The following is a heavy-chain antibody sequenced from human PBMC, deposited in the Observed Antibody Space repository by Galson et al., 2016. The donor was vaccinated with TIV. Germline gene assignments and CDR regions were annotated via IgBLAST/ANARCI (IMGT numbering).Heavy chain of an antibody. Sequence: SLRLSCAGSGFIFSTYWMHWVRQVPGKGLLWVSHINRDGSNTSYADSVKGRFTISRDNAKNMVYLQMNSLRAEDTAVYYCARGNDPGATYSLDYWGQGTLVTVSS. J-gene: IGHJ4*02. CDR2: INRDGSNT. V-gene: IGHV3-74*01. D-gene: IGHD1-1*01. CDR1: GFIFSTYW. CDR3: ARGNDPGATYSLDY.